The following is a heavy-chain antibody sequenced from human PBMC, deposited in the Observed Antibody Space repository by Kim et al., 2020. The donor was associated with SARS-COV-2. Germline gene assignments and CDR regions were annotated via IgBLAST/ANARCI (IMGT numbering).Heavy chain of an antibody. Sequence: SGPTLVKPTQTLTLTCTFSGFSLSTSGMCVSWIRQPPGKALEWLARIDWDDDKYYSTSLKTRLTISKDTSKNQVVLTMTNMDPVDTATYYCARDYGDYRGRYYYYGMDVWGQGTTVTVSS. D-gene: IGHD4-17*01. CDR1: GFSLSTSGMC. V-gene: IGHV2-70*11. CDR2: IDWDDDK. J-gene: IGHJ6*02. CDR3: ARDYGDYRGRYYYYGMDV.